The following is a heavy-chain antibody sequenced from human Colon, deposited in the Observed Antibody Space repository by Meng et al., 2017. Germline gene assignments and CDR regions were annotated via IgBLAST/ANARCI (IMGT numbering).Heavy chain of an antibody. V-gene: IGHV1-8*01. CDR1: GYTFINLD. Sequence: QVQLVQSGAEVKKPGASVKVSCKASGYTFINLDINCVRQATGQGLEWMGWMNPKNGDTGYAQEFQGRLTMTRDTSTSTAYMELSNLRSEDTAIYYCARGVDAGVDYWGQGTLVTVSS. J-gene: IGHJ4*02. D-gene: IGHD5-24*01. CDR2: MNPKNGDT. CDR3: ARGVDAGVDY.